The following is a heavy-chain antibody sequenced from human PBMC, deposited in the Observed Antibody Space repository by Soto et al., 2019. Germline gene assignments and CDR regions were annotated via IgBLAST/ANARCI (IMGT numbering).Heavy chain of an antibody. Sequence: QLQLQESGPGLVKPSETLSLTCSVSGGSIRSSSYYWGWIRPPPGRGLEWIGNIYYSGSTYYNPSLKSRVTISVDTPKNQFSLKVSSVTAADTAVYYCAKTLGHPNYYYYYGMDVWGQGPTVTVS. CDR1: GGSIRSSSYY. V-gene: IGHV4-39*01. J-gene: IGHJ6*02. CDR3: AKTLGHPNYYYYYGMDV. CDR2: IYYSGST.